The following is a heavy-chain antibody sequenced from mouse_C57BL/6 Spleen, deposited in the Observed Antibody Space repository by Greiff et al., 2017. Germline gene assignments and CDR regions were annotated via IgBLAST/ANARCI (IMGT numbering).Heavy chain of an antibody. CDR3: AATVDYYAMDY. J-gene: IGHJ4*01. CDR1: GFSITSGYY. D-gene: IGHD1-1*01. Sequence: EVQLVESGPGLVKPSQSLSLTCSVTGFSITSGYYWNWLRQFPGNKLEWMGYISYDGSNNYNPSLKNRITITRDTAKNQFFLKLNSVTTEDTATYYCAATVDYYAMDYWGQGTSVTVSS. CDR2: ISYDGSN. V-gene: IGHV3-6*01.